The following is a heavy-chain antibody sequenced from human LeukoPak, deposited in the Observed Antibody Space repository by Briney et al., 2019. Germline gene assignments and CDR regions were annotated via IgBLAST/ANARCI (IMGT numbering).Heavy chain of an antibody. V-gene: IGHV3-74*01. CDR3: VRDFRSADY. CDR1: GFTFSTYC. J-gene: IGHJ4*02. CDR2: ICPDGTVT. Sequence: GSLRLSCAASGFTFSTYCMHWVRQAPGKGPMWVSRICPDGTVTNYADSVKARFIISRDTARNTVYLQMNSLRVEDTAVYYCVRDFRSADYWGQGTLVTVSS.